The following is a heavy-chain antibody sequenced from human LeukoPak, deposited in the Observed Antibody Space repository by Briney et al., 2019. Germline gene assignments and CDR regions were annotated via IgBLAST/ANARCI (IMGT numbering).Heavy chain of an antibody. Sequence: SETLSLTCTVSGYSISSGYYWGWIRQPPGKGLGWIGSIYHSGSTYYNPSLKSRVTISVDTSKNQFSLKLSSVTAADTAVYYCARGPSGQWLVLKPWGQGTLVTVSS. D-gene: IGHD6-19*01. V-gene: IGHV4-38-2*02. CDR1: GYSISSGYY. J-gene: IGHJ5*02. CDR2: IYHSGST. CDR3: ARGPSGQWLVLKP.